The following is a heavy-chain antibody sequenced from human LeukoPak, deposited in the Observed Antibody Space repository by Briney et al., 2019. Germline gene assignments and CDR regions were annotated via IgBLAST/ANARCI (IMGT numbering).Heavy chain of an antibody. D-gene: IGHD1-26*01. Sequence: GGSLRLSWAASGFSFNKYDMHWVRQAPVKGLEWVAVILPDGSDHFVDSVRGRFIIYRDNPKNTLYLEMNGLRVEDTAVYFCAKTVGANKNYFDYWGQGTLVTVSS. V-gene: IGHV3-30*02. CDR3: AKTVGANKNYFDY. J-gene: IGHJ4*02. CDR2: ILPDGSD. CDR1: GFSFNKYD.